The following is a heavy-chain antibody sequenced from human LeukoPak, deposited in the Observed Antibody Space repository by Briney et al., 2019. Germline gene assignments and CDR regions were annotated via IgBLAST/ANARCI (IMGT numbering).Heavy chain of an antibody. CDR3: AREGTGYYYMDV. D-gene: IGHD1-1*01. CDR1: GFTFSSYE. CDR2: ISSSGSTI. J-gene: IGHJ6*03. Sequence: GGSLRLSCAASGFTFSSYEMNWVRQAPGKGLEWVSYISSSGSTIYYADSVKGRFTISRDNAKNSLYLQMNSLRAEDTAVYYCAREGTGYYYMDVWGKGTTVTISS. V-gene: IGHV3-48*03.